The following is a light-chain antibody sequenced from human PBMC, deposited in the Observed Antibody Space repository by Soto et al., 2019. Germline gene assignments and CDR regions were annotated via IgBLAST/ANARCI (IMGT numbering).Light chain of an antibody. V-gene: IGKV3-15*01. CDR1: QSASRE. CDR2: GAS. J-gene: IGKJ2*01. CDR3: QVRFT. Sequence: EMVLTQSPATLSVSPGERVTLLCRASQSASREMAWYQQRPGQAPRLLIYGASTRATGVPARFSGSGSGTEFTLTISSLQPEDSAVYYCQVRFTFGQGTKFEIK.